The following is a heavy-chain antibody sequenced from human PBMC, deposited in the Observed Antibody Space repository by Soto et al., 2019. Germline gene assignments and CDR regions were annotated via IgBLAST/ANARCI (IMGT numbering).Heavy chain of an antibody. CDR3: AKVGGPKIYDSSGYYYFDY. J-gene: IGHJ4*02. CDR2: ISGSGGST. V-gene: IGHV3-23*01. D-gene: IGHD3-22*01. CDR1: GFTFISHA. Sequence: GGSLTLSCAASGFTFISHAMSWVRQAPGKGLEWVSAISGSGGSTYYADSVKGRFTISRDNSKNTLYLQMNSLRAEDTAVYYCAKVGGPKIYDSSGYYYFDYWGQGTLVTVSS.